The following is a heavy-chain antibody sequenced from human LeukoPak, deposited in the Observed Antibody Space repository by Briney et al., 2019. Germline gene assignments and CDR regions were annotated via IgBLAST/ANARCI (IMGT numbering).Heavy chain of an antibody. V-gene: IGHV4-38-2*02. CDR2: IYYSGST. CDR1: GYSISSDYY. Sequence: SETLSLTCSVSGYSISSDYYWGCIRQPPGKGLEWIGFIYYSGSTYYNPSLKSRVTISVDTSKNQFSLKLSSVTAADTAMYYCARYDVWGTYRAFDYWGQGTLVTVSS. CDR3: ARYDVWGTYRAFDY. D-gene: IGHD3-16*02. J-gene: IGHJ4*02.